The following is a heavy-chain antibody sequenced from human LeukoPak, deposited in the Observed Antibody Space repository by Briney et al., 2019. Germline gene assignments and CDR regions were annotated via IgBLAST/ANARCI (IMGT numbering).Heavy chain of an antibody. J-gene: IGHJ4*02. V-gene: IGHV4-61*02. CDR3: ARSVRGVKDFDY. CDR1: GGSISSGSYY. Sequence: SQTLSLTCTVSGGSISSGSYYWSWIRQPAGEGLEWIGRIYTSGSTNYNPSLKSRVTISVDTSKNQFSLKLSSVTAADTAVYYCARSVRGVKDFDYWGQGTLVTVSS. CDR2: IYTSGST. D-gene: IGHD3-10*01.